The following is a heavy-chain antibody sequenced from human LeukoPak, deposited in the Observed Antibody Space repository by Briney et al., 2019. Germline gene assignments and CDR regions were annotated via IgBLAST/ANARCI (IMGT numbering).Heavy chain of an antibody. Sequence: SETLSLTCTVSRGSISSGSYYWSWIRQPPGKGLEWIGYIYYSGSTNYNPSLKSRVTISVDTSKNQFSLKLSSVTAADTAVYYCARDQSFGELGPLDYWGQGTLVTVSS. CDR2: IYYSGST. V-gene: IGHV4-61*01. D-gene: IGHD3-10*01. CDR3: ARDQSFGELGPLDY. CDR1: RGSISSGSYY. J-gene: IGHJ4*02.